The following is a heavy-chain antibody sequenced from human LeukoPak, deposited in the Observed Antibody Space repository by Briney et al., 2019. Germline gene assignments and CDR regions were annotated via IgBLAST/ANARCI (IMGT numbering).Heavy chain of an antibody. J-gene: IGHJ4*02. CDR3: ARDNTGVMYYYDSSGYSDY. CDR2: IYYSGST. D-gene: IGHD3-22*01. V-gene: IGHV4-59*12. CDR1: GGSISSYY. Sequence: PSETLSLTCTVSGGSISSYYWSWIRQPPGKGLEWIGYIYYSGSTNYNPSLKSRVTISVDTSKNQFSLKLSSVTAADTAVYYCARDNTGVMYYYDSSGYSDYWGQGTLVTVSS.